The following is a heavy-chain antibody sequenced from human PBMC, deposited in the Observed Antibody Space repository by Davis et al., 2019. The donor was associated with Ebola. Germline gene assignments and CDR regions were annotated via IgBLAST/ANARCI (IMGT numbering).Heavy chain of an antibody. CDR2: IWYDGSNK. J-gene: IGHJ4*02. CDR3: ARSPDTAMVCFDY. V-gene: IGHV3-33*01. Sequence: GESLKISCAASGFTFSSYGMHWVRQAPGKGLEWVAVIWYDGSNKYYADSVKGRFTISRDNSKNTLYLQMNSLRAEDTAVYYCARSPDTAMVCFDYWGQGTLVTVSS. D-gene: IGHD5-18*01. CDR1: GFTFSSYG.